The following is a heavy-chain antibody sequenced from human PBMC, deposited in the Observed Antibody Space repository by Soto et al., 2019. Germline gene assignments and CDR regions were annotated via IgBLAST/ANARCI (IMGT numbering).Heavy chain of an antibody. CDR2: INHNSGGT. V-gene: IGHV1-2*04. J-gene: IGHJ4*02. Sequence: ASVKVSCKASGYTFTGYDMHWVRQAPGQGLEWMGWINHNSGGTNYAQKFQGWVTMTRDTSISTAYMELSRMRSDDTAVYYCARDSWVAEGFDYWGQGTLVTVSS. CDR1: GYTFTGYD. D-gene: IGHD2-15*01. CDR3: ARDSWVAEGFDY.